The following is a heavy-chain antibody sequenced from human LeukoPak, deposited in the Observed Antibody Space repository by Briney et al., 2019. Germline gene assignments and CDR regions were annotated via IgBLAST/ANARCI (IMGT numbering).Heavy chain of an antibody. CDR3: AREYRGCRRSDAFDI. D-gene: IGHD3-10*01. V-gene: IGHV3-53*01. Sequence: GGSLRLSCAASGFTVSSNYMSWVRQAPGKGLERVSVIYSSGSTYYADSVKGRFTISRDNSKNTLYLQMNSLRAEDTAVYYCAREYRGCRRSDAFDIWGQGTMVTVSS. CDR2: IYSSGST. CDR1: GFTVSSNY. J-gene: IGHJ3*02.